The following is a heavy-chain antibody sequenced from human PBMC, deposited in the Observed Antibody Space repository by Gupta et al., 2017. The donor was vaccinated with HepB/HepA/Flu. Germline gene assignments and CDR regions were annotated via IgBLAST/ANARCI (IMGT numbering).Heavy chain of an antibody. CDR2: ISYAGE. CDR1: GFTFRDFA. Sequence: EVRLLASGGDLIQPGGSLRLSSVVSGFTFRDFAMTWVRQAQGKGLDRVSTISYAGEHYSDSVKGRFTISRDNSKNTVYLEMSSLRAEDTALYHCVKGLFLLDSWGQGTRVTVSS. J-gene: IGHJ4*02. V-gene: IGHV3-23*01. D-gene: IGHD2-15*01. CDR3: VKGLFLLDS.